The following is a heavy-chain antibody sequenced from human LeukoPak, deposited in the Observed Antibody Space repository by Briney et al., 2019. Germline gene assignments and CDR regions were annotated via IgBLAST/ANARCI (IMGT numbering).Heavy chain of an antibody. J-gene: IGHJ3*02. Sequence: PSETLSLTCAVYGGSFSGYYWSWIRQPPGKGLEWIGEINHSGSTNYNPSLKSRVTISVDTSENQFSLKLSSVTAADTAVYYCARSLNFGVKGAFDIWGQGTMVTVSS. CDR2: INHSGST. CDR1: GGSFSGYY. D-gene: IGHD3-3*01. V-gene: IGHV4-34*01. CDR3: ARSLNFGVKGAFDI.